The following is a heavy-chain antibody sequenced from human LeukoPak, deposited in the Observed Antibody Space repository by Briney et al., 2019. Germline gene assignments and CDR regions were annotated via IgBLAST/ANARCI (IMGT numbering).Heavy chain of an antibody. D-gene: IGHD1-26*01. CDR1: SGSFSGYY. Sequence: SETLSLTCAVYSGSFSGYYWSWIRQPPGKGLEWIGEINHSGSTNYNPSLKSRVTMSVDASKNQFSLKLTSVTAADTAMYYCARSSIVGTTDYFDYWGQGTLVTVSS. CDR3: ARSSIVGTTDYFDY. J-gene: IGHJ4*02. CDR2: INHSGST. V-gene: IGHV4-34*01.